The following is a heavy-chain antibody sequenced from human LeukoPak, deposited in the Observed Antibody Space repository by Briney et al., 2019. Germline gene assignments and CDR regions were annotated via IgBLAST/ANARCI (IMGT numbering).Heavy chain of an antibody. CDR1: GYTFTSYG. Sequence: SVKVSCKASGYTFTSYGISWVRQAPGQGLEWMGGIIPIFGTANYAQKFQGRVTITADESTSTAYMELSSLRSEDTAVYYCARSGTTVTTWDFDYWGQGTLVTVSS. CDR3: ARSGTTVTTWDFDY. V-gene: IGHV1-69*13. D-gene: IGHD4-17*01. CDR2: IIPIFGTA. J-gene: IGHJ4*02.